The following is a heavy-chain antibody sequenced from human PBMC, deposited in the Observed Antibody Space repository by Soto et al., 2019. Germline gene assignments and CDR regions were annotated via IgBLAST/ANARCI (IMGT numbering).Heavy chain of an antibody. D-gene: IGHD6-13*01. Sequence: SVKVSCKASGGTFSSYTISWVRQAPGQGLEWMGRIIPILGIANYAQKFQGRVTITADKSTSTAYMELSSLRSEDTAVYYCAREATAAAGTYNWFDPWGQGTLVTVSS. CDR3: AREATAAAGTYNWFDP. J-gene: IGHJ5*02. CDR2: IIPILGIA. V-gene: IGHV1-69*04. CDR1: GGTFSSYT.